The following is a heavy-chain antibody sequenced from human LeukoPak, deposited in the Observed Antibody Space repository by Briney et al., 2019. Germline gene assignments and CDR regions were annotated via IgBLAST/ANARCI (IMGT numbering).Heavy chain of an antibody. CDR2: INPSGGST. Sequence: ASVKVSCKASGYTFTSYYMHWVRQAPGQGLEWMGIINPSGGSTSYAQKFQGRVTMTRDTSTSTVYMELSSLRSEDTAVYYCARGPYYNILTGYPDAFDIWGQGTMVTVSS. CDR1: GYTFTSYY. V-gene: IGHV1-46*01. CDR3: ARGPYYNILTGYPDAFDI. D-gene: IGHD3-9*01. J-gene: IGHJ3*02.